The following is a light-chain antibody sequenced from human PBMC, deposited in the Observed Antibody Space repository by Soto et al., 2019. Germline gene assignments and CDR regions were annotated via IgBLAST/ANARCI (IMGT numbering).Light chain of an antibody. J-gene: IGKJ1*01. CDR1: QSINTY. V-gene: IGKV3-20*01. Sequence: IVMTQSPATLSVSPGERATLSCRASQSINTYVNWFQQKPGQAPRLLIHGASIRATGIPDRFSGSGSGTDFILTISRLEPEDFAVYYCQQYGASPWTFGQGTKVDIK. CDR2: GAS. CDR3: QQYGASPWT.